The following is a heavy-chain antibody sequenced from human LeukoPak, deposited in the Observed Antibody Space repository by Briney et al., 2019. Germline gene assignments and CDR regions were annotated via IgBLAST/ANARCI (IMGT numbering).Heavy chain of an antibody. J-gene: IGHJ5*02. CDR2: INPNSGGT. CDR3: ARDGYDSSGYNWFDP. D-gene: IGHD3-22*01. Sequence: ASVKVSCKASGYTFTGYYMHWVRQAPGQGLEWMGWINPNSGGTNYAQKFQGRVTMTRDTSISTAYMELSRLRSDGTAVYYCARDGYDSSGYNWFDPWGQGTLVTVSS. CDR1: GYTFTGYY. V-gene: IGHV1-2*02.